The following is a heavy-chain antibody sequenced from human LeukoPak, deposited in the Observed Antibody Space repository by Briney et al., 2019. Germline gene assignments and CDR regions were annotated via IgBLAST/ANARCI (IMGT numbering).Heavy chain of an antibody. J-gene: IGHJ4*02. CDR1: GFSVSNTY. CDR2: IYSGGNT. CDR3: ARGTVTAPDY. D-gene: IGHD2-21*02. Sequence: GGSLRLSCAASGFSVSNTYMSWVRKAPGKGLEWVSIIYSGGNTYCADSVKGRFTISRDNSKNTLYLQMNRLRPEDTAVYYCARGTVTAPDYWGQGTLVTVSS. V-gene: IGHV3-53*01.